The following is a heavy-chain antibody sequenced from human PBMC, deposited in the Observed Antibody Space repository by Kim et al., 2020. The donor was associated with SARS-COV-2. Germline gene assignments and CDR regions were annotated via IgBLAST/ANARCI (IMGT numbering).Heavy chain of an antibody. CDR3: ARGPDCSSTSCLRAWYFDL. D-gene: IGHD2-2*01. CDR2: IYYSGST. V-gene: IGHV4-59*01. CDR1: GGSISSYY. Sequence: SETLSLTCTVSGGSISSYYWSWIRQPPGKGLEWIGYIYYSGSTNYNPSLKSRVTISVDTSKNQFSLKLSSVTAADTAVYYCARGPDCSSTSCLRAWYFDLWGRGTLVTVSS. J-gene: IGHJ2*01.